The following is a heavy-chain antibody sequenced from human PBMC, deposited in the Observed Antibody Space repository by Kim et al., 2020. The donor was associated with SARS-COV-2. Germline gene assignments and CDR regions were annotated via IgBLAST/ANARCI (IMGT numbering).Heavy chain of an antibody. V-gene: IGHV4-59*01. CDR2: IYYSGST. J-gene: IGHJ4*02. Sequence: SETLSLTCTVSGGSISSYYWSWIRQPPGKGLEWIGYIYYSGSTNYNPSLKSRVTISVDTSKNQFSLKLSSVTAADTAVYYCARSPYYYDSSGYLYYFDYWGQGTLVTVSS. CDR1: GGSISSYY. CDR3: ARSPYYYDSSGYLYYFDY. D-gene: IGHD3-22*01.